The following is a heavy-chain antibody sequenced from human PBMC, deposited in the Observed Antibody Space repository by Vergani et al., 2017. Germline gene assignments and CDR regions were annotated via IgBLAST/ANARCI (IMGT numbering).Heavy chain of an antibody. Sequence: QVQLVESGGGVVQPGRSLRLSCAASGFTFSSYGMHWVRQAPGKGLEWVAVIWYDGSNKYYADSVKGRFTISRDNSKNTLYLQMNSLRAEDTAVYYCARANSWGPKXFQHWGQGTLVTVSS. J-gene: IGHJ1*01. CDR2: IWYDGSNK. V-gene: IGHV3-33*01. D-gene: IGHD1-26*01. CDR1: GFTFSSYG. CDR3: ARANSWGPKXFQH.